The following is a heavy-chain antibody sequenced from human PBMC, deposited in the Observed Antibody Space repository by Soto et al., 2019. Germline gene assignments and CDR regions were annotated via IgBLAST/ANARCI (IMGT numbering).Heavy chain of an antibody. D-gene: IGHD2-8*01. CDR2: IRGDGATT. V-gene: IGHV3-23*01. CDR1: GFTIRTYG. CDR3: AKDGLRGYCTNGVCYTYYYYYMDV. Sequence: GGSLRLSCEASGFTIRTYGMRWVRQAPGKGLEWVSGIRGDGATTYYTDSVKGRFTISRDNSKNTLYLQMNSLRAEDTAVYYCAKDGLRGYCTNGVCYTYYYYYMDVWGKGTTVTVSS. J-gene: IGHJ6*03.